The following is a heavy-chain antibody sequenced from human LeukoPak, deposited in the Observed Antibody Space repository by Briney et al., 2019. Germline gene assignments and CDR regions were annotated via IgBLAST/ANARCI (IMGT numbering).Heavy chain of an antibody. Sequence: GSLRLSCAASGFTFSSYAMHWVRQAPGKGLEWIGSVSHSGSINYDPSLKNRVTISVDTSKNQFSLKLSSVTAADTAVYYCWAIVTTIKLDFWGQGTLVTVSS. V-gene: IGHV4-38-2*01. CDR2: VSHSGSI. J-gene: IGHJ4*02. CDR1: GFTFSSYA. D-gene: IGHD5-12*01. CDR3: WAIVTTIKLDF.